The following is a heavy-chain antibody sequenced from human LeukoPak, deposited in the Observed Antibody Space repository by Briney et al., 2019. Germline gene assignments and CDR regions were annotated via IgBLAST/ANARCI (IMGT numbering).Heavy chain of an antibody. J-gene: IGHJ4*02. CDR2: IVPMFGTT. CDR3: ARDRGINYDFWSGYYPFDF. V-gene: IGHV1-69*13. D-gene: IGHD3-3*01. Sequence: SVKVSCKTSGGTFSNSAISWARQAPGQGLEWMGGIVPMFGTTNYAQNFQDRVTITADESTSTAYMELSSLRSEDTAVYYCARDRGINYDFWSGYYPFDFWGQGTLVTVSS. CDR1: GGTFSNSA.